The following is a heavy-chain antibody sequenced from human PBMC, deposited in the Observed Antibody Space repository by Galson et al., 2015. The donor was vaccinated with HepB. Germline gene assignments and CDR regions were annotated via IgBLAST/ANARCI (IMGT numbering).Heavy chain of an antibody. CDR3: ARASKFKRVGVVVNNWFFDL. D-gene: IGHD3-22*01. J-gene: IGHJ2*01. Sequence: SLRLSCAASGFTFSNYGLHWVRLTTEKGLEWVSPIGTIGDTKYLGSVKGRFSISRENAKNSLYLHMNSLRGGDPAVYYCARASKFKRVGVVVNNWFFDLWGRGTLVAVSA. V-gene: IGHV3-13*01. CDR1: GFTFSNYG. CDR2: IGTIGDT.